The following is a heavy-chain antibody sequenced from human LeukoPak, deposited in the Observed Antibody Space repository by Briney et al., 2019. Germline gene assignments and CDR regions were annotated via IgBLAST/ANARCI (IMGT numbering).Heavy chain of an antibody. CDR1: GYSISSGYY. V-gene: IGHV4-38-2*01. Sequence: SETLSLTCAVSGYSISSGYYWGWIRQPPGKGLEWIGSIYHSGSTYYNQSLKSRVTISVDTSKNQFSLKLTSVTAADTAVYYCARHYYDSSGYYPWYFDYWGQGTLVTVSS. CDR2: IYHSGST. D-gene: IGHD3-22*01. J-gene: IGHJ4*02. CDR3: ARHYYDSSGYYPWYFDY.